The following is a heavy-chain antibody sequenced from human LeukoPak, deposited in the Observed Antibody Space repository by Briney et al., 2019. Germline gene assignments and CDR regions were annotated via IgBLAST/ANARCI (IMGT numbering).Heavy chain of an antibody. CDR2: INHSGQI. D-gene: IGHD3-10*01. J-gene: IGHJ4*02. CDR3: TRGGYGPGSHYRF. CDR1: GGSFTGYY. Sequence: PSEILSLTCAFYGGSFTGYYWSRIRQSPGKGLEWIGEINHSGQIDYNTSLKSRVTISVDTSRNQFSLHLDSVTAADTAVYYCTRGGYGPGSHYRFWGQGTLITVSS. V-gene: IGHV4-34*01.